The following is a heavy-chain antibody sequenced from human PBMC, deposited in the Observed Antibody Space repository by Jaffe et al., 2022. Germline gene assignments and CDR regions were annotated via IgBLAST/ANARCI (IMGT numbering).Heavy chain of an antibody. CDR1: GGSISSGSYY. J-gene: IGHJ1*01. Sequence: QVQLQESGPGLVKPSQTLSLTCTVSGGSISSGSYYWSWIRQPAGKGLEWIGRIYTSGSTNYNPSLKSRVTISVDTSKNQFSLKLSSVTAADTAVYYCAEGGYSGSYFGGEYFQHWGQGTLVTVSS. D-gene: IGHD1-26*01. V-gene: IGHV4-61*02. CDR3: AEGGYSGSYFGGEYFQH. CDR2: IYTSGST.